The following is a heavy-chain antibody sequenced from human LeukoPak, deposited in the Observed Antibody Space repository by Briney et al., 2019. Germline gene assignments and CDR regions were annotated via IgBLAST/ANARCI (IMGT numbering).Heavy chain of an antibody. Sequence: PGGSLRLSCAASGFTFNSYAMSWVRQAPGKGLEWVSGISGSGGGTYYADSVKGRFTISRDNSKNTLYLQMNSLRAEDTAVYYCAKLPPPNWLHGSTERGAFDIWGQGTMVTVSS. CDR2: ISGSGGGT. CDR1: GFTFNSYA. V-gene: IGHV3-23*01. J-gene: IGHJ3*02. D-gene: IGHD1-1*01. CDR3: AKLPPPNWLHGSTERGAFDI.